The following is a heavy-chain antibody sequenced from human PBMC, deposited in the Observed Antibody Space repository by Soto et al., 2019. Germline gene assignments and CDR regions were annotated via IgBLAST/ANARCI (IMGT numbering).Heavy chain of an antibody. CDR1: GFTFSSYA. CDR3: AKDVALTVTTYVFDY. J-gene: IGHJ4*02. CDR2: ISGSGGST. V-gene: IGHV3-23*01. D-gene: IGHD4-17*01. Sequence: EVQLLESGGGLVQPGGSLRLSCAASGFTFSSYAMSWVRQAPGKGLEWVSAISGSGGSTYYADSVKGRFTISRDNSKNTMYLQMNSLRAEDTAVYYCAKDVALTVTTYVFDYWGQGTLVTVSS.